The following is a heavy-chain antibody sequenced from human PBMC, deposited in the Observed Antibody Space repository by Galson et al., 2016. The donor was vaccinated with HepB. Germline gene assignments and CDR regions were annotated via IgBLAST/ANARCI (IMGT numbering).Heavy chain of an antibody. Sequence: SLRLSCAVSGFTFSKYWMSWVRQAPGKGLEWVANIKEDGSERTFVDSVKGRFTISRDNSKNTLYLQMNSLRAEDAAMYYCAREGAEMAVAGTAFDYWGQGTLVTVSS. D-gene: IGHD6-19*01. CDR1: GFTFSKYW. J-gene: IGHJ4*02. CDR3: AREGAEMAVAGTAFDY. V-gene: IGHV3-7*01. CDR2: IKEDGSER.